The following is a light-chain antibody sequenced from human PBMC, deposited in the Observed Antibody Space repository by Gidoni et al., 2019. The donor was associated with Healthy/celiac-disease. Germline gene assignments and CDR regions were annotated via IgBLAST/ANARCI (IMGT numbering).Light chain of an antibody. Sequence: DIVMTQSPLSLPVTPGEPASISCRSSQSLLHSNGYNSLDWSLHKPGQSPQLLIYLGSHRASGVPHRFISSGSGTDFTLKIRRVEAEDVGFYYCMQALPKLTFGGGTKVELK. CDR1: QSLLHSNGYNS. J-gene: IGKJ4*01. CDR3: MQALPKLT. CDR2: LGS. V-gene: IGKV2-28*01.